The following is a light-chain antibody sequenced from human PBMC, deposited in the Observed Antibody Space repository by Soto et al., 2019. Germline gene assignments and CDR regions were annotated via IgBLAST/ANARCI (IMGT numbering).Light chain of an antibody. V-gene: IGLV1-44*01. J-gene: IGLJ1*01. Sequence: QSVLTQPPSASGTPGQRVTSSCSGSSSNIGSNTVNWYQQLPGTAPKLLIYSNNQRPSGVPDRFSGSKSGTSASLAISGLQSEDEADYYCAAWDDGRNGYVFGTGAKVTVL. CDR1: SSNIGSNT. CDR3: AAWDDGRNGYV. CDR2: SNN.